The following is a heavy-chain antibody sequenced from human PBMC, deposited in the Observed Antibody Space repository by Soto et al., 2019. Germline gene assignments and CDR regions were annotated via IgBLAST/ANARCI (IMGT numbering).Heavy chain of an antibody. CDR1: GGSISSYY. V-gene: IGHV4-4*08. D-gene: IGHD1-20*01. Sequence: SETLSLTCTVSGGSISSYYWSWIRQPPGKGLEWIGYIYFNPSLKSRATISVDTSKNQFSLRLTSVTAADTAIYYCTRRYNWNDNYFDPWGPGALVTVYS. CDR3: TRRYNWNDNYFDP. CDR2: IYFN. J-gene: IGHJ5*02.